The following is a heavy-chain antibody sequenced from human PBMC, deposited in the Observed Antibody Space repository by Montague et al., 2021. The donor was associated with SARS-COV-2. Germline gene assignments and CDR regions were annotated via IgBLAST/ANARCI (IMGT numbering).Heavy chain of an antibody. V-gene: IGHV5-10-1*01. J-gene: IGHJ4*02. D-gene: IGHD5-12*01. CDR3: ARRGRPYSGYTTGYFDY. Sequence: QSGAEVKKPGESLRISCKVSGYIFISHWITWVRQMPGKGLEWMGRIDPSDSYTNYSPSFQGHVSISVDKSISTAYQQWSSLKASDTAMYYCARRGRPYSGYTTGYFDYWGQGTLVTVSS. CDR2: IDPSDSYT. CDR1: GYIFISHW.